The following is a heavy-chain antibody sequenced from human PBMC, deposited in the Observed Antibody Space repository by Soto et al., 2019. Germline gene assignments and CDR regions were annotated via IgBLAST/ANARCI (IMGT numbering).Heavy chain of an antibody. D-gene: IGHD2-15*01. CDR1: GGSFSGYY. CDR2: INHSGST. CDR3: ASERYCSGGSCYHYYYGMDV. J-gene: IGHJ6*02. Sequence: SETLSLTCAVYGGSFSGYYWSWIRQPPGKGLEWIGEINHSGSTNYNPSLKSRVTISVDTSKNQFSRKLSSVTAADTAVYYCASERYCSGGSCYHYYYGMDVWGQGTTVTVSS. V-gene: IGHV4-34*01.